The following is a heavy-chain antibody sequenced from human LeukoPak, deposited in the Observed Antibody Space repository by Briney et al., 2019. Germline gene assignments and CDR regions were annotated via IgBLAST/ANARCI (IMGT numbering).Heavy chain of an antibody. CDR3: ARHYYYYGSGPQNAFDI. D-gene: IGHD3-10*01. CDR2: IYYSGST. J-gene: IGHJ3*02. V-gene: IGHV4-59*08. CDR1: GGSISSYY. Sequence: SETLSLTCTVSGGSISSYYWSWIRQPPGKGLEWIGYIYYSGSTNYNPSLKSRVTISVDTSKNQFSLKLSSVTAADTAVYYCARHYYYYGSGPQNAFDIWGQGTMVTVSS.